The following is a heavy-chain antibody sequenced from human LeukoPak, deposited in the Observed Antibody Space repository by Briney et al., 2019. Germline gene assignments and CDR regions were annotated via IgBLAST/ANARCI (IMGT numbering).Heavy chain of an antibody. CDR1: GYTFTSYD. J-gene: IGHJ5*02. D-gene: IGHD3-10*01. Sequence: ASVKVSCKASGYTFTSYDINWVRQATGQGLEWMGWMNPNSGNTGYAQKFQGGVTMTRNTSISTAYMELSSLRSEDTAVYYCARGRKEITMVRGAINWFDPWGQGTLVTVSS. CDR3: ARGRKEITMVRGAINWFDP. V-gene: IGHV1-8*01. CDR2: MNPNSGNT.